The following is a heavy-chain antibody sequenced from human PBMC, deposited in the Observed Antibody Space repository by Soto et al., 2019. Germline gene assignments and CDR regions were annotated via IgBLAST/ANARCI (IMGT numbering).Heavy chain of an antibody. J-gene: IGHJ6*02. D-gene: IGHD2-2*01. CDR3: ARAGYCISTSCYELRYFDWSLYHYYGMDV. CDR1: GYTFTRSG. CDR2: ISSYNGDT. Sequence: ASVKVSCKASGYTFTRSGISWVRQAPGQGPEWMGWISSYNGDTNYAQTFQGRVTMTTDTSTSTAYMELRSLRAEDTAVYYCARAGYCISTSCYELRYFDWSLYHYYGMDVWGQGTTVTVSS. V-gene: IGHV1-18*01.